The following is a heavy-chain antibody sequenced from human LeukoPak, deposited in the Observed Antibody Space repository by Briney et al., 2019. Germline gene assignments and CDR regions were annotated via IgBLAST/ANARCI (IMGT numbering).Heavy chain of an antibody. CDR3: ASPPTTYDFWSGYPS. CDR1: GFTFSSYG. J-gene: IGHJ4*02. V-gene: IGHV3-33*01. D-gene: IGHD3-3*01. CDR2: IWYDGSNK. Sequence: PGGSLRLSCAASGFTFSSYGMHWVRQAPGKGLEWVAVIWYDGSNKYYADSVKGRFTISRDNSKNTLYLQMNSLRAEDTAVYYCASPPTTYDFWSGYPSWGQGTLVTVSS.